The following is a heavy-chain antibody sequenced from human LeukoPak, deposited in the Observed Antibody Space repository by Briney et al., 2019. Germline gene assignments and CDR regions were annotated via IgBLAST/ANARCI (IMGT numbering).Heavy chain of an antibody. CDR3: ARTYDSSGYYYYYMDV. J-gene: IGHJ6*03. D-gene: IGHD3-22*01. V-gene: IGHV1-46*01. CDR2: INPSGGST. CDR1: TYAFTNYD. Sequence: ASVKVSCKASTYAFTNYDISWVRQAPGQGLEWMGIINPSGGSTSYAQKFQGRVTMTRDMSTSTVYMELSSLRSEDTAVYYCARTYDSSGYYYYYMDVWGKGTTVTVSS.